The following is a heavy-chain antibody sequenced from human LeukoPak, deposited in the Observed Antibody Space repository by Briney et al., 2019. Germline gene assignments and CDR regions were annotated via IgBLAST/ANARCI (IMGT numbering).Heavy chain of an antibody. CDR3: ARGRPAAGQDFFDY. Sequence: ASVKVSCKSSGYTFTAYAIHWVRQAPGQGLEWMGWITPSDGANYAQKFQGRVTMTRDTSISTAYMELSRLRSDDTAVYYCARGRPAAGQDFFDYWGQGTLVTVSS. V-gene: IGHV1-2*02. D-gene: IGHD6-13*01. CDR2: ITPSDGA. J-gene: IGHJ4*02. CDR1: GYTFTAYA.